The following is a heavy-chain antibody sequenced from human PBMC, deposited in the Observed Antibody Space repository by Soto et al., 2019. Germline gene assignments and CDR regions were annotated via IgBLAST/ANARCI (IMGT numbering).Heavy chain of an antibody. CDR3: ARGRKCLCLKDYYYYGMDV. CDR2: TYYRSKLYN. J-gene: IGHJ6*02. V-gene: IGHV6-1*01. Sequence: SQTLSLTCAISGDRVSSNSAACNWIRQSPSRGLEWLGRTYYRSKLYNDYAVSVKRRITINPDTSKNQFSLQLNPVTPEDTAVYYCARGRKCLCLKDYYYYGMDVWGQGTTVTVSS. CDR1: GDRVSSNSAA.